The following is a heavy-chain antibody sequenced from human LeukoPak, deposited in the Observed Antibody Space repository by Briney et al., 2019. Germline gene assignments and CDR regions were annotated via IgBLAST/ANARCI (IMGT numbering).Heavy chain of an antibody. D-gene: IGHD6-13*01. CDR2: ISSSGSTI. Sequence: PGGSLRLSCAASGFTFSSYEMNWVRQAPGKGLEWVSYISSSGSTIYYADSVKGRFTISRDNAKNSLYLQMNSLRAEDTAVYYCARRGRYSSSWYPFLYWGQGTLVTVSS. J-gene: IGHJ4*02. V-gene: IGHV3-48*03. CDR3: ARRGRYSSSWYPFLY. CDR1: GFTFSSYE.